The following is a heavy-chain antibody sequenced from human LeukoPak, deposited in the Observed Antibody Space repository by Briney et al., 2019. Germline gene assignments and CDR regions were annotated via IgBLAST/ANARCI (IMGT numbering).Heavy chain of an antibody. CDR2: IYYSGST. D-gene: IGHD3-22*01. V-gene: IGHV4-59*08. Sequence: PSETLSLTCTVSGGSISSYYWSWIRQPPGKGLEWIGYIYYSGSTNYNPSLKSRVTISVDTSKNQFSLKLSSVTAADTAVYYCARHAHYYDSSGPRADAFDIWGRGTMVTVSS. J-gene: IGHJ3*02. CDR1: GGSISSYY. CDR3: ARHAHYYDSSGPRADAFDI.